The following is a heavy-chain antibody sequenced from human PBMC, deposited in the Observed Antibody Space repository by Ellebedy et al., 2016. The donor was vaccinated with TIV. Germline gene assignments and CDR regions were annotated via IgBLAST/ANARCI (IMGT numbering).Heavy chain of an antibody. CDR1: GFTFSDYH. CDR3: AREKSGHKWNDGFDS. Sequence: GESLKISCAASGFTFSDYHMDWVRQAPGKGLEWVSSISSSGNYRYHGDSVKGRFTISRDNAKNSLYLQMNSLRAEDTAVYYCAREKSGHKWNDGFDSWGQGTLVTVSS. V-gene: IGHV3-21*01. D-gene: IGHD1-1*01. CDR2: ISSSGNYR. J-gene: IGHJ4*02.